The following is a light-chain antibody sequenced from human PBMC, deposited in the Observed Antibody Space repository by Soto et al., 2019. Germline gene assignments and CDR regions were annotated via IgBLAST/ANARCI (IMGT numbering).Light chain of an antibody. CDR3: QQYDDTPV. Sequence: DIQMTQSPPSVSASVGDRVTITCQARQDIRHYLNWYQQRPGEAPNLLIYDASTLQSGVPSRFTGSGSGPIFTFTITTLQPEHVATYYCQQYDDTPVFGPGTKV. J-gene: IGKJ3*01. CDR2: DAS. V-gene: IGKV1-33*01. CDR1: QDIRHY.